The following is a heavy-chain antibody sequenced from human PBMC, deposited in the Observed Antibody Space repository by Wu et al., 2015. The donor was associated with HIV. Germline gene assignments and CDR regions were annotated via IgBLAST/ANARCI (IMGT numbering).Heavy chain of an antibody. CDR3: LTASDGVAY. Sequence: QVHLVQSGADVKKPGASVKVSCKASGYNFITYYIHWVRQAPGQGLEWMGCINPNSGGTNYAQRFQDKVSMTRDTSISTAYMELRRLISDDTAIYFCLTASDGVAYWGQGTLVTVSS. J-gene: IGHJ4*02. D-gene: IGHD2-8*01. V-gene: IGHV1-2*02. CDR2: INPNSGGT. CDR1: GYNFITYY.